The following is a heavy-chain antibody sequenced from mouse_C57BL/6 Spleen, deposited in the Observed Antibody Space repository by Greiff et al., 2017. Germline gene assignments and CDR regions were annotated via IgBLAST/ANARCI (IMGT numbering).Heavy chain of an antibody. CDR1: GYTFTDYE. CDR3: TRDYLSYARDD. D-gene: IGHD5-5*01. J-gene: IGHJ4*01. V-gene: IGHV1-15*01. Sequence: QVQLQQSGAELVRPGASVTLSCKASGYTFTDYEMHWVKQTPVHGLEWIGAIDPETGGTAYNQKFKGKAILTADKSSSTAYMELRSLTSEDSAVYYCTRDYLSYARDDWGQGTSVTVSS. CDR2: IDPETGGT.